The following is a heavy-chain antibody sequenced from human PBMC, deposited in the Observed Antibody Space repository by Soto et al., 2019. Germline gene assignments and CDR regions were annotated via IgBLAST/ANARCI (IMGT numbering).Heavy chain of an antibody. V-gene: IGHV1-69*06. CDR3: ARDLGGCSGGSCRYNWFDS. D-gene: IGHD2-15*01. Sequence: SVKVSCKASGDTFSNYAISWVRQSPGQGLEWMGGIVPIYGTATYAQKFQGRVTITADKSTSTAEMELYTLRSEDTALYYCARDLGGCSGGSCRYNWFDSWGQGTLVTVSS. CDR1: GDTFSNYA. J-gene: IGHJ5*01. CDR2: IVPIYGTA.